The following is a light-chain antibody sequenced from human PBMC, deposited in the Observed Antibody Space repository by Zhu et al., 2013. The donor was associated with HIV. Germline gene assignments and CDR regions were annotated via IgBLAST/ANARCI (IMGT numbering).Light chain of an antibody. CDR2: GAS. CDR1: QSVNTF. V-gene: IGKV3-11*01. CDR3: QQRTNWPPIT. J-gene: IGKJ5*01. Sequence: DIVLTQSPGTLSLSPGERATLSCRASQSVNTFVAWYQVKPGQAPRLLIYGASNRATGIPARFSGSGSGTDFTLTISSLEPEDFAVYYCQQRTNWPPITFGQGTRLEIK.